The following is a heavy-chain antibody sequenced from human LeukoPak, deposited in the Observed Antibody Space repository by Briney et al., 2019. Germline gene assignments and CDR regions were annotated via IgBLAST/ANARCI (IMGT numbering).Heavy chain of an antibody. CDR2: ISSGGTTI. D-gene: IGHD1-14*01. J-gene: IGHJ4*02. CDR1: GFTFSSKS. V-gene: IGHV3-48*04. CDR3: ATKVPNEPAFDY. Sequence: PGGSLRLSCAASGFTFSSKSMNWIRQAPGKGLEWVSCISSGGTTIYYADSVKGRFTISRDNAKNSLYLQMNSLRAEDTAVYYCATKVPNEPAFDYWGQGTLVTVSP.